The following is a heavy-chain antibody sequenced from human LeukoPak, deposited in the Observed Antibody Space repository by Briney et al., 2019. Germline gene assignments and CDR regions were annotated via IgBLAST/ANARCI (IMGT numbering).Heavy chain of an antibody. CDR2: IYPGDSDT. J-gene: IGHJ6*03. CDR3: ARALQGVVPAASRSSGYYYMDV. Sequence: GESLKISCKGSEYSFTNYWIGWVRQMPGKGLEWMGIIYPGDSDTRYSPSFQGQVTISADKSISTAYLQWSSLKASDTAMYYCARALQGVVPAASRSSGYYYMDVWGKGTTVTISS. V-gene: IGHV5-51*01. D-gene: IGHD2-2*01. CDR1: EYSFTNYW.